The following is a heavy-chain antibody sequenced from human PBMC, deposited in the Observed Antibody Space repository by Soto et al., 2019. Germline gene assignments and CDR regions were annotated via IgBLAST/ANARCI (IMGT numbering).Heavy chain of an antibody. V-gene: IGHV4-59*01. J-gene: IGHJ5*02. CDR2: IYYSGST. D-gene: IGHD3-3*01. Sequence: PSETLSLTCTVSGGSISSYYWSWIRQPPGKGLEWIGYIYYSGSTNYNPSLRSRVTISVDTSKNQFSLKLSSVTAADTAVYYCARTGRPYYDFWSGYPNWFDPWGLGTQVTVSS. CDR3: ARTGRPYYDFWSGYPNWFDP. CDR1: GGSISSYY.